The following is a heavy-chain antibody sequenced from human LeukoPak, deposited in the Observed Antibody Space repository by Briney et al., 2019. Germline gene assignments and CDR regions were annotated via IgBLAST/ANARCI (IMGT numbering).Heavy chain of an antibody. CDR1: GFTFSSSA. D-gene: IGHD3-10*02. J-gene: IGHJ4*02. V-gene: IGHV3-23*01. Sequence: PGGSLRLSCAASGFTFSSSAMSWVRQAPGKGLEWVSAISDSGGRTYYADSVEGRFTISRDNSKNTLYLQMNSLRAEDTALYYCAKDRMVWEYWGQGTLVTVSS. CDR3: AKDRMVWEY. CDR2: ISDSGGRT.